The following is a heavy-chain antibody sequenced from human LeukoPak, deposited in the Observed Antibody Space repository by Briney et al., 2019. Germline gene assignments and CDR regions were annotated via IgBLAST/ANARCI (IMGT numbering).Heavy chain of an antibody. CDR3: ARPNSALDAFDI. V-gene: IGHV1-18*01. CDR1: GYTFTSYG. D-gene: IGHD2-21*01. CDR2: ISAYNGNT. J-gene: IGHJ3*02. Sequence: ASVKVSCKASGYTFTSYGIGWVRQAPGQGLEWMGWISAYNGNTNYAQKLQGRVTMTTDTSTSTAYMELRSLRSDDTAVYYCARPNSALDAFDIWGQGTMVTVSS.